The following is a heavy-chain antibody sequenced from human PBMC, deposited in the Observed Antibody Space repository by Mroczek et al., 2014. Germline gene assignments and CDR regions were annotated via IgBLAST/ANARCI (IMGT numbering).Heavy chain of an antibody. Sequence: QVQLQESGGGVVQPGRSLRLSCAASGFTFSSYGMHWVRQAPGKGLEWVAVIWYDGSNKYYADSVKGRFTISRDNSKNTLYLQMNSLRAEDTAVYYCARDLDIVVVPAPSHPYKHYYYYGMDVWAKGPTVTVS. J-gene: IGHJ6*04. CDR2: IWYDGSNK. CDR1: GFTFSSYG. D-gene: IGHD2-2*03. CDR3: ARDLDIVVVPAPSHPYKHYYYYGMDV. V-gene: IGHV3-33*01.